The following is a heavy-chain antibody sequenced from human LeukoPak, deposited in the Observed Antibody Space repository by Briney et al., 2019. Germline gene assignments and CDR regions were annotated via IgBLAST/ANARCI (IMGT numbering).Heavy chain of an antibody. CDR2: IYYSGST. CDR3: ARVVVAANYYYYYGMDV. Sequence: SETLSLTCTVSGGSISSSSYYWGWIRQPPGKGLEWIGTIYYSGSTYYNASLKSRVTISVDTSKNQFSLKLSSVTAADTAVYYCARVVVAANYYYYYGMDVWGQGTTVTVSS. V-gene: IGHV4-39*07. J-gene: IGHJ6*02. D-gene: IGHD2-15*01. CDR1: GGSISSSSYY.